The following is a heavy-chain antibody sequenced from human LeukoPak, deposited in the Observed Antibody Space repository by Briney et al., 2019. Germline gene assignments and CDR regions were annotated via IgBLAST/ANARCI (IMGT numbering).Heavy chain of an antibody. V-gene: IGHV3-7*04. J-gene: IGHJ4*02. CDR1: GFTFSTYW. CDR2: IKPDGRET. CDR3: ARDYYVSGSHDY. D-gene: IGHD3-10*01. Sequence: GGSLRLSCAASGFTFSTYWMTWVRQAPGKGLEWVGNIKPDGRETYFVDSVKGRFTISRDNAQNSLYLQMNGLRAEDTALYYCARDYYVSGSHDYWGQGTLVTVSS.